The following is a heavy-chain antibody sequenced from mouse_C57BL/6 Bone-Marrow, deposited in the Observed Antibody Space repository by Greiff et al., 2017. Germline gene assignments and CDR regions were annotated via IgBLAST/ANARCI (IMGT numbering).Heavy chain of an antibody. CDR1: GYTFTSYG. Sequence: QVQLKQSGAELARPGASVKLSCKASGYTFTSYGISWVKQRTGQGLEWIGEIYPRSGNTYYNEKFKGKGTLTADNSSSTAYMELRSLTSEDSAVYFCARGNGYWFAYWGQGTLVTVSA. V-gene: IGHV1-81*01. CDR2: IYPRSGNT. CDR3: ARGNGYWFAY. J-gene: IGHJ3*01. D-gene: IGHD2-2*01.